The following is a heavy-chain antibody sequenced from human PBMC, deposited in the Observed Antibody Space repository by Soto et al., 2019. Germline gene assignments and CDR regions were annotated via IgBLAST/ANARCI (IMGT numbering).Heavy chain of an antibody. CDR2: ISSYSSYI. D-gene: IGHD3-16*01. CDR1: GFIFSRYS. CDR3: ATRLHLGELYYFDY. V-gene: IGHV3-21*01. J-gene: IGHJ4*02. Sequence: GGSLRLSCAASGFIFSRYSMNWVRQAPGKGLEWVSSISSYSSYIYYADSVKGRFTISRDNAKNSLYLQMNSLRAEDTAVYYCATRLHLGELYYFDYWGQGTLVTVSS.